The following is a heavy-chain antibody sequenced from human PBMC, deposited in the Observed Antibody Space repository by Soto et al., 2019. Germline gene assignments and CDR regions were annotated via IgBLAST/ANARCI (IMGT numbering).Heavy chain of an antibody. CDR2: IYWNDDK. V-gene: IGHV2-5*01. CDR1: GFSLSTSGVG. CDR3: APSRHLRGAVNWFDP. Sequence: QITLKESGPTLVKPTQTLTLTCTFSGFSLSTSGVGVGWIRQPPGKALEWLALIYWNDDKRYSPSLKSRLTITKDTSKNQVVLTMTNMDPVDTATYYRAPSRHLRGAVNWFDPWGQGTLVTVSS. J-gene: IGHJ5*02. D-gene: IGHD3-10*01.